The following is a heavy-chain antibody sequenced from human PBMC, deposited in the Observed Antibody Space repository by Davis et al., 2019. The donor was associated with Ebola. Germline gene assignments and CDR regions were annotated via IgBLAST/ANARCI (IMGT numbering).Heavy chain of an antibody. CDR3: ARVAAAGTEGPFDY. J-gene: IGHJ4*02. D-gene: IGHD6-13*01. CDR2: IYAGDSDT. Sequence: GESLKISCKGSGYSFTNYWIAWVRQTPAKGLEWMGIIYAGDSDTRYSPSFQGQVTISADKSISTAYLQWSSLKASDTAMYYCARVAAAGTEGPFDYWGQGTLVTVSS. V-gene: IGHV5-51*01. CDR1: GYSFTNYW.